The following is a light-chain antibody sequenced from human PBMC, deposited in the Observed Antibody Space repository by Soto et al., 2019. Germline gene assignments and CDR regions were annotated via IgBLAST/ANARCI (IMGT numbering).Light chain of an antibody. CDR2: DAS. Sequence: EILLTQSPATLSLSPGESATLSCRATRSVSSYLACYQQKPGQAPRLLIYDASSRPTDIPARFSGSGSGTDFTLTISSLEPEDFALYYCQQRSNWPITFGQGTRLEI. J-gene: IGKJ5*01. CDR1: RSVSSY. CDR3: QQRSNWPIT. V-gene: IGKV3-11*01.